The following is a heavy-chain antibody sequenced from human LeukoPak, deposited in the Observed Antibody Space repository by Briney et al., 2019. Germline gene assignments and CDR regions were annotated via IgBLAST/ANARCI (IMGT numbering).Heavy chain of an antibody. D-gene: IGHD5-18*01. Sequence: GGSLRLSCAASGFTFSDYYMSWIRQAPGKGLEWISYISSSGDTIFYADSVKGRFTISRDNAKNSLYLQMNSLRADDTAVYYCVRGYSYGQFYFDYWGQGTLVTVSS. V-gene: IGHV3-11*04. CDR1: GFTFSDYY. J-gene: IGHJ4*02. CDR3: VRGYSYGQFYFDY. CDR2: ISSSGDTI.